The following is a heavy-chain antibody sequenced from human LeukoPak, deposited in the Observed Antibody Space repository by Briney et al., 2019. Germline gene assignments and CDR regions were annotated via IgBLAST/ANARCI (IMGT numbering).Heavy chain of an antibody. CDR2: INHSGST. V-gene: IGHV4-34*01. CDR1: GGSFSGYY. CDR3: ARGGSSIAAPYYFDY. J-gene: IGHJ4*02. D-gene: IGHD6-6*01. Sequence: SETLSLTCAVYGGSFSGYYWSWIRQPPGKGLELIGEINHSGSTNYNPSLKSRVTISVDTSKNQFSLKLSSVTAADTAVYYCARGGSSIAAPYYFDYWGQGTLVTVSS.